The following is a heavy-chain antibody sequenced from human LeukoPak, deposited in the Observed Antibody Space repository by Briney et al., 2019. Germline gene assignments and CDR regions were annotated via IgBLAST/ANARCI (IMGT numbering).Heavy chain of an antibody. CDR2: ISYDGSNK. CDR1: GFTFSSYG. Sequence: QPGRSLRLSCAASGFTFSSYGMHWVRQAPGKGLEWVAVISYDGSNKYYADSVKGRFTISRDSAKKTLYLQMHSLRADDSAVYYCTRDRSPSEYTNYERAYYYGMDVWGQGTTVTVSS. CDR3: TRDRSPSEYTNYERAYYYGMDV. V-gene: IGHV3-30*03. D-gene: IGHD1-7*01. J-gene: IGHJ6*02.